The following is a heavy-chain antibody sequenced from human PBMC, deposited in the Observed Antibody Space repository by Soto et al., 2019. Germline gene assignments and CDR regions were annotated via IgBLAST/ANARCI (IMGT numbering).Heavy chain of an antibody. V-gene: IGHV4-34*01. CDR2: IDHSGNT. Sequence: QVQLQQWGAGLLKPSETLSLTCGVNADSFSNYYWIWIRQPPGKGLEWIGEIDHSGNTNYSPSLKRRVSMSVDTAKSQFSLLLTSVTAADTAVYYCVGGRGRLVGFDYWGQGTLVTVSS. J-gene: IGHJ4*02. D-gene: IGHD1-26*01. CDR3: VGGRGRLVGFDY. CDR1: ADSFSNYY.